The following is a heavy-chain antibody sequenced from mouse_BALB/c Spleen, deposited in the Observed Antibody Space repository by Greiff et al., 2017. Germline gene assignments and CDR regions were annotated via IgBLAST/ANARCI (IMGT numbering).Heavy chain of an antibody. D-gene: IGHD1-2*01. CDR2: ISSGSSTI. CDR1: GFTFSSFG. Sequence: EVQLVESGGGLVQPGGSRKLSCAASGFTFSSFGMHWVRQAPEKGLEWVAYISSGSSTIYYADTVKGRFTISRDNPKNTLFLQMTSLRSEDTAMYYCARGGHYYGLGYAMDYWGQGTSVTVSS. CDR3: ARGGHYYGLGYAMDY. J-gene: IGHJ4*01. V-gene: IGHV5-17*02.